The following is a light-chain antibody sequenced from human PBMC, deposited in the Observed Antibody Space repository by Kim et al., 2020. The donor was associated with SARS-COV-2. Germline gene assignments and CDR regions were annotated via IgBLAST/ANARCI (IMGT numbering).Light chain of an antibody. V-gene: IGKV3-20*01. CDR3: QQYGSSPRT. CDR2: GAS. CDR1: QSVSSSY. Sequence: SPGERATLSCRARQSVSSSYLAWYQQKPGQAPRLLIDGASSRATGIPDRFSGSGSGTDFTLTISRLEPGDFAVYYCQQYGSSPRTFGQGTKVDIK. J-gene: IGKJ1*01.